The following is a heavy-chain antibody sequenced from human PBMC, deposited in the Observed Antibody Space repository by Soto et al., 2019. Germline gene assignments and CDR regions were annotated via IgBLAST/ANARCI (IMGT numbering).Heavy chain of an antibody. Sequence: PSETLSLTCAVSGYSISSGYYWGFIRQPPGKGLEWIGNIYHSGSTYYNPSLKSRVTISIDTSKNQFSLKLYSVTAADTAVYYCAKYGENYYYGMDVWGQGTTVTVSS. CDR2: IYHSGST. CDR3: AKYGENYYYGMDV. CDR1: GYSISSGYY. V-gene: IGHV4-38-2*01. J-gene: IGHJ6*02. D-gene: IGHD4-17*01.